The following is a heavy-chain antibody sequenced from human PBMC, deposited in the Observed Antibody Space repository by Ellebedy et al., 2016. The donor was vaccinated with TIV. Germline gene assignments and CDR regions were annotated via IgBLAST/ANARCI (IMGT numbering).Heavy chain of an antibody. J-gene: IGHJ4*02. CDR1: GFTFSSYS. Sequence: PGGSLRLSCAASGFTFSSYSMNWVRQAPGKGLEWVSYISSSSSTIYYADSVKGRFTISRDNAKNSLYLQMNSLRDEDTAVYYCARGYCSSTSCYPHFDYWGQGTLVTVSS. CDR2: ISSSSSTI. D-gene: IGHD2-2*01. CDR3: ARGYCSSTSCYPHFDY. V-gene: IGHV3-48*02.